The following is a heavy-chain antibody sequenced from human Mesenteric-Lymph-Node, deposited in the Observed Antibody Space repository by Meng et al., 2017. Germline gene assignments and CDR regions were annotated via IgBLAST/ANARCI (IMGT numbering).Heavy chain of an antibody. CDR2: IIPIFGTA. CDR1: GYTFTSYG. V-gene: IGHV1-69*06. Sequence: SVKVSCKASGYTFTSYGISWVRQAPGQGLEWMGGIIPIFGTANYAQKFQGRVTITADKSTSTAYMELSSLRSEDTAVYYCARELYCSGGSCYSSGYLDYWGQGTLVTVSS. CDR3: ARELYCSGGSCYSSGYLDY. J-gene: IGHJ4*02. D-gene: IGHD2-15*01.